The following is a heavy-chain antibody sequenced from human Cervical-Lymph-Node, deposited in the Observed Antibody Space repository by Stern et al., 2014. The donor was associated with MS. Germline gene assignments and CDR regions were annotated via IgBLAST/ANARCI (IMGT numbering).Heavy chain of an antibody. CDR2: INSDGTST. D-gene: IGHD1-26*01. Sequence: VQLVESGGGLVQPGGSLRLSCAASGFTFSSYWMHWVRQAPGKGLVWVSRINSDGTSTTYADSVKGRFTISRDNANNTLYLQMNSLRDEDTAVYYCAKGGSYVIDYWGQGTLVTVSS. V-gene: IGHV3-74*02. CDR1: GFTFSSYW. J-gene: IGHJ4*02. CDR3: AKGGSYVIDY.